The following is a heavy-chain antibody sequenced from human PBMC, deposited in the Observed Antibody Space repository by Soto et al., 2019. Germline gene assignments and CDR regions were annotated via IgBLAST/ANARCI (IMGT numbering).Heavy chain of an antibody. CDR2: ISGSGGST. J-gene: IGHJ4*02. V-gene: IGHV3-23*01. D-gene: IGHD3-22*01. CDR1: GFTFSSYA. Sequence: HPGGSLRLSCAASGFTFSSYAMSWVRQAPGKGLEWVSAISGSGGSTYYADSVKGRFTISRDNSKNTLYLQMNSLRAEDTAVYYCAKEGYYYDSSGYYYIDYWGQGTLVTVSS. CDR3: AKEGYYYDSSGYYYIDY.